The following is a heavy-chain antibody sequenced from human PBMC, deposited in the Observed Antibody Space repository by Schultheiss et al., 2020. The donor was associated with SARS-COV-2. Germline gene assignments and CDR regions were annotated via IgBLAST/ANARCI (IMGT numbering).Heavy chain of an antibody. Sequence: GGSLRLSCAASGLTVSNNYMTWVRQAPGKGLEWVSVIYSGGNTHYADSVRGRFIISRDNSKNTLYLQMTSLRVEDTAMYYCERDGPAASYGMDVWGQGTTVTVSS. V-gene: IGHV3-66*01. D-gene: IGHD2-2*01. CDR2: IYSGGNT. J-gene: IGHJ6*02. CDR3: ERDGPAASYGMDV. CDR1: GLTVSNNY.